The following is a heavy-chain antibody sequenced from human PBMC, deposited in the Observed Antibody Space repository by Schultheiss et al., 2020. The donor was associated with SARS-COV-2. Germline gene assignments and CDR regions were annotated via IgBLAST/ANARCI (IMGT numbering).Heavy chain of an antibody. CDR1: GFSFSDYY. CDR3: VREMALVINGGYYYYYMDA. CDR2: ISDSESHYT. V-gene: IGHV3-11*05. D-gene: IGHD3-22*01. Sequence: GESLKISCAASGFSFSDYYMSWIRQAPGKGMEWISYISDSESHYTHYADSVKGRFTISRDNAKNALYLHMNSLRVEDTAVYYCVREMALVINGGYYYYYMDAWGRGTPVTVSS. J-gene: IGHJ6*03.